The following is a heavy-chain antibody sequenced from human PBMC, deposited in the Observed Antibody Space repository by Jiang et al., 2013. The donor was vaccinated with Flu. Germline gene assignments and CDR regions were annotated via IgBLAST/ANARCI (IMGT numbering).Heavy chain of an antibody. Sequence: SGAEVKKPGSSVKVSCKASGGTFSSYTISWVRQAPGQGLEWMGRIIPILGIANYAQKFQGRVTITADKSTSTAYMELSSLRSEDTAVYYCARDVISTYYYDSGGFDYWGQGTLVTVSS. CDR3: ARDVISTYYYDSGGFDY. D-gene: IGHD3-22*01. J-gene: IGHJ4*02. V-gene: IGHV1-69*04. CDR1: GGTFSSYT. CDR2: IIPILGIA.